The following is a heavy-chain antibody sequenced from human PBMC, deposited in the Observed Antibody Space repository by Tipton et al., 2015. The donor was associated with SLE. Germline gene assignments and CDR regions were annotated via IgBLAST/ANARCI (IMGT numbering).Heavy chain of an antibody. D-gene: IGHD4-11*01. Sequence: TLSLTCTVSGGSISSSSYYWGWIRQSPGKGLEWIGYIYYRGSTSYNPSLKSRVSISLDTSKNQFALRLSSVTAADTGVYYCARTGAYSNFYYYYYMDVWGEGTTVTVSS. J-gene: IGHJ6*03. V-gene: IGHV4-61*05. CDR3: ARTGAYSNFYYYYYMDV. CDR1: GGSISSSSYY. CDR2: IYYRGST.